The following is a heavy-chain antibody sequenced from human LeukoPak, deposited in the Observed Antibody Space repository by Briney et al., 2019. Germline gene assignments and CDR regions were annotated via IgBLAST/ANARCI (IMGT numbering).Heavy chain of an antibody. V-gene: IGHV3-11*04. D-gene: IGHD4-23*01. CDR2: ISDRSTTI. Sequence: GSLRLSCAASGFTFSDYYMSWIRQAPGKGLEWVSYISDRSTTIYNADSVKGRFTISRDNAKNSLYLQMNSLRAEDTAVYYCARDSGYSGNSGYFDYWGQGTLVTVPS. J-gene: IGHJ4*02. CDR3: ARDSGYSGNSGYFDY. CDR1: GFTFSDYY.